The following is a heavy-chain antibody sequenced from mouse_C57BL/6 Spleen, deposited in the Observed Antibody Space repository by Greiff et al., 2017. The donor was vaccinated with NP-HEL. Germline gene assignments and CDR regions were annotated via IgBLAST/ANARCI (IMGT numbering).Heavy chain of an antibody. Sequence: QVQLQQPGAELVKPGASVKMSCKASGYTFTSYWITWVKQRPGQGLEWIGDIYPGSGSTNYNEKFKSKATLTVDTSSRTAYMQLSSLTSEDSAVYYCAREGTTVVEPPWFAYWGQGTLVTVSA. CDR3: AREGTTVVEPPWFAY. CDR2: IYPGSGST. D-gene: IGHD1-1*01. V-gene: IGHV1-55*01. CDR1: GYTFTSYW. J-gene: IGHJ3*01.